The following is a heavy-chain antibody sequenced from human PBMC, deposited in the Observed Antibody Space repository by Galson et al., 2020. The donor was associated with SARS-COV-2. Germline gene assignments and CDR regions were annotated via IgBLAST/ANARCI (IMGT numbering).Heavy chain of an antibody. CDR1: GGSISSSNW. J-gene: IGHJ4*02. CDR2: IYHSGST. Sequence: SETLSLTCTVSGGSISSSNWWTWVRQPPGKRREWIGEIYHSGSTNYNPSLRSRVTISVDKSKNQFSLKLTSVTAADTAVFYCARAAVSYCSNGVCSRGLDYWGQGTLVTVSS. D-gene: IGHD2-8*01. V-gene: IGHV4-4*02. CDR3: ARAAVSYCSNGVCSRGLDY.